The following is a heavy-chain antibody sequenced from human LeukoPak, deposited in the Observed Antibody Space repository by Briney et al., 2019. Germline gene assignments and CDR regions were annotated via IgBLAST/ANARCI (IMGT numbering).Heavy chain of an antibody. V-gene: IGHV3-23*01. J-gene: IGHJ4*02. CDR3: AKDHCSSTSCYVAYYYFDY. CDR1: GFTFSSYA. Sequence: GGSLRLSCAASGFTFSSYAMSWVRQAPGKGLEWVSAISGSGGSTYYADSVKGRFTISRDNSKNTLYLQMNSLRAEDTAVYYCAKDHCSSTSCYVAYYYFDYWGQGTLVTVSS. CDR2: ISGSGGST. D-gene: IGHD2-2*01.